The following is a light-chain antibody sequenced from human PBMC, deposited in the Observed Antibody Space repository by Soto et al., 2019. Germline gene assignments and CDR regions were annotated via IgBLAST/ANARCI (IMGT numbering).Light chain of an antibody. CDR2: ENN. J-gene: IGLJ2*01. V-gene: IGLV6-57*04. Sequence: NFLLTQPHSVSESPGKTLSISCTRSSGSIANNYVQWYQQRPGSAPTTVIYENNQRLSGVPDSFSGSTDGSSNSASLTISALQTEDEADYYCQSYDSDFVVFGGGTKVTVL. CDR1: SGSIANNY. CDR3: QSYDSDFVV.